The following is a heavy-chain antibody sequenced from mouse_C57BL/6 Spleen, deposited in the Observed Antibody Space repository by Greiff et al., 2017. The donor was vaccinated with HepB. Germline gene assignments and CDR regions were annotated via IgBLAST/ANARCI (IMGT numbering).Heavy chain of an antibody. CDR1: GFSFNTYA. CDR3: VRTDSSVYGYFDY. D-gene: IGHD3-2*02. J-gene: IGHJ2*01. Sequence: EVMLVESGGGLVQPKGSLKLSCAASGFSFNTYAMNWVRQAPGKGLEWVARIRSKSNNYATYYADSVKDRFTISRDDSESMLYLQMNNLKTEDTAMYYCVRTDSSVYGYFDYWGQGTTLTVSS. CDR2: IRSKSNNYAT. V-gene: IGHV10-1*01.